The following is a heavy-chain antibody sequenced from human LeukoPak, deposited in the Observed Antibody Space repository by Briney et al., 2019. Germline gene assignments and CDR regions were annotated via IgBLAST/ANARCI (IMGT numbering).Heavy chain of an antibody. Sequence: PSETLSLTCTVSGGSISSSSYYWGWIRQPPGKGLEWIGSIYHSGSTYYNPSLKSRVTISVDTSKNQFSLKLSSVTAADTAVYYCARVGWWPVRGLNYYYYMDVWGKGTTVTVSS. CDR1: GGSISSSSYY. V-gene: IGHV4-39*07. CDR2: IYHSGST. J-gene: IGHJ6*03. CDR3: ARVGWWPVRGLNYYYYMDV. D-gene: IGHD3-10*01.